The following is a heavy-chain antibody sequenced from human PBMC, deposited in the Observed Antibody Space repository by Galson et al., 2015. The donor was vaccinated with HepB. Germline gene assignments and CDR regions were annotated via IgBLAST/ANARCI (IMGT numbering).Heavy chain of an antibody. V-gene: IGHV3-23*01. Sequence: SLRLSCAASEFAFGSYAMSWVRQAPGKGLEWVSAISGSGDSTYYADSVKGRFTISRDNSKNTLYLQMNSLRAEDTAVYYCSKGRFYDTTASPPAAYYYYGMNVWGQGTTVTVSS. CDR2: ISGSGDST. CDR3: SKGRFYDTTASPPAAYYYYGMNV. J-gene: IGHJ6*02. CDR1: EFAFGSYA. D-gene: IGHD3-22*01.